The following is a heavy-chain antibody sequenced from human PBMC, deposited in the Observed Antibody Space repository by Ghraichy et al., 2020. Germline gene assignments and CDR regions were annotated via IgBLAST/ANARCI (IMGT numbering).Heavy chain of an antibody. Sequence: GESLRLSCAASGFTFSSYGMHWVRQAPGKGLEWVAVISYDRRQTYYAGSVKGRFTISRDNSKNTLYLQMNSLRAEDTALYYCAKDLGPDHYFDFWGQGTLVTVSS. J-gene: IGHJ4*02. CDR2: ISYDRRQT. CDR1: GFTFSSYG. V-gene: IGHV3-30*18. CDR3: AKDLGPDHYFDF.